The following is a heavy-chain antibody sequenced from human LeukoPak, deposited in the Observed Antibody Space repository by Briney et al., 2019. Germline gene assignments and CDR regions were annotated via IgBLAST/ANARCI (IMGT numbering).Heavy chain of an antibody. CDR1: GGSFSGYF. CDR2: INHSGRT. V-gene: IGHV4-34*01. Sequence: SETLSLTCAVYGGSFSGYFWSWIRQPPGKGLEWIGEINHSGRTNYNPSLKSRATMSEDTSKKQISLKLSSVTAADTAVYYCARGGYPFDYWGQGTLVTVSS. J-gene: IGHJ4*02. CDR3: ARGGYPFDY. D-gene: IGHD2-2*01.